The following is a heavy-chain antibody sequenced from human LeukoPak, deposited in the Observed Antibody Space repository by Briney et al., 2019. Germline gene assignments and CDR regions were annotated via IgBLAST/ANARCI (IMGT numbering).Heavy chain of an antibody. CDR3: AREGVAGTGLDY. V-gene: IGHV1-46*01. J-gene: IGHJ4*02. Sequence: ASVKVSCKASGYTFSIYNMHWVRQAPGQGLEWMGIINPSGGTSYAQNLQGRITMTWDTSTSTLYMELSSLRSEDTAVYYCAREGVAGTGLDYWGQGTLVTVSS. CDR2: INPSGGT. D-gene: IGHD6-13*01. CDR1: GYTFSIYN.